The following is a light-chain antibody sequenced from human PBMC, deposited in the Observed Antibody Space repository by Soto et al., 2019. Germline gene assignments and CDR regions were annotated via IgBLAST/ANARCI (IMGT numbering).Light chain of an antibody. V-gene: IGLV2-11*01. J-gene: IGLJ2*01. CDR2: GVT. CDR3: CSYAGTYTVF. Sequence: QSALTQPRSVSVSPGQSVTVSCTGSSSDVGGYNYVSWYQHHPDKVPKLIIFGVTKRPSGVPDRFSGSKSGNTASLTISGLQAEDEADYFCCSYAGTYTVFFGGGTKVTVL. CDR1: SSDVGGYNY.